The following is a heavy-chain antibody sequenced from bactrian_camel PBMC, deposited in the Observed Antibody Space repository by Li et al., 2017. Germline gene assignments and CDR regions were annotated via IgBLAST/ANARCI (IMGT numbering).Heavy chain of an antibody. Sequence: HVQLVESGGGSVQAGGSLRLSCAFDAYTPANVRMAWFRQAPGKEREGVASLASDGSSIYANSLKGRLSISKDNARNWRDLQMDSLEPGDTARYYCAADRRRHGPPSLRPGDYSVWGQGTQVTVS. J-gene: IGHJ4*01. D-gene: IGHD2*01. CDR1: AYTPANVR. V-gene: IGHV3S53*01. CDR2: LASDGSS. CDR3: AADRRRHGPPSLRPGDYSV.